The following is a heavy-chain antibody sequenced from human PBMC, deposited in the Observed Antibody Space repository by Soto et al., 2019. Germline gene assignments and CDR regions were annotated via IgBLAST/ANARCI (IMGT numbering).Heavy chain of an antibody. CDR1: GGTFSSYA. D-gene: IGHD2-8*01. CDR3: ARRLADCTNGVCSLDY. J-gene: IGHJ4*02. CDR2: IIPIFGTA. Sequence: QVQLVQSGAEVKKPGSSVKVSCKASGGTFSSYAISRVRQAPGQGLEWMGGIIPIFGTANYAQKFQGRVTITADESTSTAYMELSSLRSEDTAVYYCARRLADCTNGVCSLDYWGQGTLVTVSS. V-gene: IGHV1-69*01.